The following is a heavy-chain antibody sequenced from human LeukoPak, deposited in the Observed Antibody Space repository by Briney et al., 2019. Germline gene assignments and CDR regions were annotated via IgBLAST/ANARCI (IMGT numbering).Heavy chain of an antibody. CDR3: ALTPDYYGSGSFDY. J-gene: IGHJ4*02. D-gene: IGHD3-10*01. CDR1: GFTFSSYW. CDR2: IKEDGSEK. V-gene: IGHV3-7*01. Sequence: GGSLRLSCAASGFTFSSYWMSWVRQAPGKGLEWVADIKEDGSEKYYVDSVKGRFTISRDNSKNSLYLQMNSLRAEDTAVYYCALTPDYYGSGSFDYWGQGTLVTVSS.